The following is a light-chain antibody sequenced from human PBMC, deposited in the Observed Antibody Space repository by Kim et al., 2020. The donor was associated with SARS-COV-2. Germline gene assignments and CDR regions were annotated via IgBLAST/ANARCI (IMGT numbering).Light chain of an antibody. CDR3: SSYTNKKTII. CDR2: DVT. CDR1: SSDVGAYNY. Sequence: GQSLTISCTGSSSDVGAYNYVSWYQQHPGKVPKLLLFDVTTLPSGVSSRFSGSRSGNTASLTISGLQTEDEADYYCSSYTNKKTIIFGGGTKLTVL. J-gene: IGLJ2*01. V-gene: IGLV2-14*03.